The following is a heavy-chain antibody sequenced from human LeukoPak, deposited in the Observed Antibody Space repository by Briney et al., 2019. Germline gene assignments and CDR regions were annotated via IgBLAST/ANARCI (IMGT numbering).Heavy chain of an antibody. CDR2: ISHSGST. V-gene: IGHV4-39*07. D-gene: IGHD4-17*01. CDR3: ARGTRGDYVYHRGNFRRMVYYYYMDV. CDR1: GGSISSGNYY. Sequence: PSETLSLTCTVSGGSISSGNYYWGWIRQPPGKGLEWIGSISHSGSTYYNASLKSRVRISVDTSKNQFSLKLSSVTAADTAVYYCARGTRGDYVYHRGNFRRMVYYYYMDVWGKGTTVTVSS. J-gene: IGHJ6*03.